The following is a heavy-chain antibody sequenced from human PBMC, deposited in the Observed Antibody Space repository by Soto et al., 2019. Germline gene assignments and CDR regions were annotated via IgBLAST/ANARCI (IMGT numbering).Heavy chain of an antibody. V-gene: IGHV3-33*01. Sequence: GGPISLSSAAAGVTFSSYGMHWVRQVPGKVLEWVAVIWYDGSNKYYADFVKGRFTISRDNSKNTLYLQMNSLRAEDTAVYYCARDTGWNSACFDYWGQGTLVTVFS. CDR2: IWYDGSNK. CDR3: ARDTGWNSACFDY. J-gene: IGHJ4*02. D-gene: IGHD1-7*01. CDR1: GVTFSSYG.